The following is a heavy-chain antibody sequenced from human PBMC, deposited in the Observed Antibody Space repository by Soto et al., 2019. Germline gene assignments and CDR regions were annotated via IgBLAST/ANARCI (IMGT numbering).Heavy chain of an antibody. V-gene: IGHV4-39*01. CDR3: PRRTVNIRSFYSGLKTHCFDY. D-gene: IGHD3-9*01. Sequence: QLQLQESGPGLVKPSETLSLTCAVSGGSISSSSYYWGWIRQPPGKGLEWIGSIYYSGSTYYTPSVPSRVAISVDTSKKQFSLKLNSVTAADTAVYYCPRRTVNIRSFYSGLKTHCFDYWGQGTLVTVSS. CDR1: GGSISSSSYY. J-gene: IGHJ4*02. CDR2: IYYSGST.